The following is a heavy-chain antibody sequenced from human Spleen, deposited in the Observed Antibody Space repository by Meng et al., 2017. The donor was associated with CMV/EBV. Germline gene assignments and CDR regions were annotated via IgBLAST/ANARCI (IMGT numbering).Heavy chain of an antibody. Sequence: GESLKISCAASGFIFSSYSMHWVRQFPGKGLEYLSAIGSNGASTYYAASVKGRFTISRDNVKNTLYLQMGSLRGEDMAIYYCARGGWELEPPFDYWGQGTLVTVSS. V-gene: IGHV3-64*02. D-gene: IGHD1-26*01. CDR1: GFIFSSYS. J-gene: IGHJ4*02. CDR2: IGSNGAST. CDR3: ARGGWELEPPFDY.